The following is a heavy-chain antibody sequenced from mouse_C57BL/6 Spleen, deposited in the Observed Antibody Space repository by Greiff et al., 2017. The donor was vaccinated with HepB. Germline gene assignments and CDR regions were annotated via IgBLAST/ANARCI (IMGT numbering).Heavy chain of an antibody. CDR3: ASYYDYDDGYYYAMDY. D-gene: IGHD2-4*01. J-gene: IGHJ4*01. CDR2: ISDGGSYT. CDR1: GFTFSSYA. Sequence: EVKVEESGGGLVKPGGSLKLSCAASGFTFSSYAMSWVRQTPEKRLEWVATISDGGSYTYYPDNVKGRFTISRDNAKNNLYLQMSHLKSKDTAMYYCASYYDYDDGYYYAMDYWGQGTSVTVSS. V-gene: IGHV5-4*03.